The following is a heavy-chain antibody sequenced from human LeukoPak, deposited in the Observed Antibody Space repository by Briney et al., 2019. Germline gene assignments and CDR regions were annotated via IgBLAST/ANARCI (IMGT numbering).Heavy chain of an antibody. J-gene: IGHJ4*02. Sequence: GGSLRLSCAASGFTFSSYAMSWVRQAPGKGLEWVSAISGSGGSTYYADSVKGRFTISRDNSKNTLYLQVNSLRAEDTAVYYCAKEKAGPNCSGGSCYWGLLFDYWGQGTLVTVSS. CDR1: GFTFSSYA. CDR2: ISGSGGST. CDR3: AKEKAGPNCSGGSCYWGLLFDY. D-gene: IGHD2-15*01. V-gene: IGHV3-23*01.